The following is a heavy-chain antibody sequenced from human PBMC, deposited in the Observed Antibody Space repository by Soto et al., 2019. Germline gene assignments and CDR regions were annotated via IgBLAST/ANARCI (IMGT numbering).Heavy chain of an antibody. V-gene: IGHV3-23*01. CDR2: ISGSGGST. J-gene: IGHJ4*02. CDR3: EKDPNIAEAGTPVYY. D-gene: IGHD6-13*01. Sequence: GGSLRLSCAASGFTFSSYAMSWVRQAPGKGLEWVSAISGSGGSTYYADSVKGRFTISRDNSKNTLYLQMNSLRAEDTAVYYCEKDPNIAEAGTPVYYWGQGTLVTVSS. CDR1: GFTFSSYA.